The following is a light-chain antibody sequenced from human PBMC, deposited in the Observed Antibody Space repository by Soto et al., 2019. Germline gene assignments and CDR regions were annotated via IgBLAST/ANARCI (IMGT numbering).Light chain of an antibody. CDR3: SSYTSSSTL. J-gene: IGLJ1*01. Sequence: QSVLTQPPSASGTPGQRVTISCSGSSSNIGSNTVNWYQHLPGTAPKLLIYSNDQRPSGVPDRFSGSKSGTSASLAISGLQSEDEADYYCSSYTSSSTLFGTGTKLTVL. CDR1: SSNIGSNT. CDR2: SND. V-gene: IGLV1-44*01.